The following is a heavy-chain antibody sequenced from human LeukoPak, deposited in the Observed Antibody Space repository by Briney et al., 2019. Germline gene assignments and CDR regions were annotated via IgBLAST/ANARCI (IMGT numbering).Heavy chain of an antibody. CDR3: SGIAVAGTDFDY. J-gene: IGHJ4*02. D-gene: IGHD6-19*01. V-gene: IGHV3-11*04. CDR1: GFTFSDYY. Sequence: GGSLRLSCAASGFTFSDYYMSWIRQAPGKGLEWVSYISSSGSTIYYADSVEGRFTISRDNSKNTLYLQMNSLRAEDTAVYYCSGIAVAGTDFDYWGQGTLVTVSS. CDR2: ISSSGSTI.